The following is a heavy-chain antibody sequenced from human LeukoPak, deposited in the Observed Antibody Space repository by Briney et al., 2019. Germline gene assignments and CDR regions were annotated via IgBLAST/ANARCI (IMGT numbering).Heavy chain of an antibody. J-gene: IGHJ4*02. CDR1: GFTFSNYA. V-gene: IGHV3-23*01. D-gene: IGHD1-26*01. CDR2: SGSGGGT. CDR3: AKARSGTYRTYYFDY. Sequence: GGSLRLSCVASGFTFSNYAMNWVRQAPGKGLEWVSVSGSGGGTYYVDSVKGRFTISRDNSKNTLYLQMNSLRAEDTAVYYCAKARSGTYRTYYFDYWGQGTLVTVSS.